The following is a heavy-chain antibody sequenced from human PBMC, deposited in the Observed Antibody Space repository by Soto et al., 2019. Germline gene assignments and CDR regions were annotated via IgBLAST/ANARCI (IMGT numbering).Heavy chain of an antibody. Sequence: EASVKVACKASGYTFTGYYMHWVRQAPGQGLEWMGWINPNSGGTNYAQKFQGRVTMTRDTSISTGYMELSRLRSDNTAVYYCAIQNGSHGAFDIWGQGTMVTVSS. J-gene: IGHJ3*02. CDR2: INPNSGGT. V-gene: IGHV1-2*02. D-gene: IGHD1-26*01. CDR1: GYTFTGYY. CDR3: AIQNGSHGAFDI.